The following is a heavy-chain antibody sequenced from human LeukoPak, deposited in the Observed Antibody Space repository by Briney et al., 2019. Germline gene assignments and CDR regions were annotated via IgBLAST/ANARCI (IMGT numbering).Heavy chain of an antibody. CDR2: IYYSGST. J-gene: IGHJ4*02. D-gene: IGHD7-27*01. CDR3: ARPKRANWGTFDY. CDR1: GGSISSSSYY. Sequence: PSETLSLTCTVSGGSISSSSYYWGWIRQPPGKGLEWIGSIYYSGSTYYNPSLKSRVTISVDTSKNQFSLKLSSVTAADTAVYYCARPKRANWGTFDYWGQGTLVTVSS. V-gene: IGHV4-39*01.